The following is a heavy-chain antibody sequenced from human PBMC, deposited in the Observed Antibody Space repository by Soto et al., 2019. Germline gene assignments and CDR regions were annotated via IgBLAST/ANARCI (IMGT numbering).Heavy chain of an antibody. J-gene: IGHJ6*02. Sequence: SETLSLTCAVYGGSFSGYYWSWIRQPPGKGLEWIGEINHSGSTNYNPSLKSRVTISVDTSKNQFSLKLSSVTAADTAVYYCFYGDYYYGMDVWGQGNTVTVSS. V-gene: IGHV4-34*01. CDR3: FYGDYYYGMDV. D-gene: IGHD4-17*01. CDR1: GGSFSGYY. CDR2: INHSGST.